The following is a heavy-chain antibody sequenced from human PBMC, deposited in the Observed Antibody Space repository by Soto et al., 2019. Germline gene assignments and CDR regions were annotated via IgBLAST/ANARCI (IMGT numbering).Heavy chain of an antibody. CDR3: ARHRQYCDFAWFDP. V-gene: IGHV4-39*01. CDR1: GGSISSSSYY. D-gene: IGHD3-3*01. Sequence: SETLSLTCTVSGGSISSSSYYWGWILHPPGKGLEWIGSIYYSGSTYYNPSLKSRVTISVDTSKNQFSLKLSSVTAADTAVYYCARHRQYCDFAWFDPWGQGTLVTVSS. CDR2: IYYSGST. J-gene: IGHJ5*02.